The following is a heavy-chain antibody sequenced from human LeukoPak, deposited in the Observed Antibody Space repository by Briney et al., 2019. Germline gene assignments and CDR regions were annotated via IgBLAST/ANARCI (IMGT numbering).Heavy chain of an antibody. J-gene: IGHJ5*02. Sequence: GGSLRLSCAASGFTFSSYWMHWVRQAPGKGLVWVSRINSDGSSTSYADSVKGRFTISRDNAKNTLYLQMNSLRAEDTAVYYCARAVYNWNVQGFDPWGQGTLVTVSS. CDR1: GFTFSSYW. CDR3: ARAVYNWNVQGFDP. CDR2: INSDGSST. D-gene: IGHD1-20*01. V-gene: IGHV3-74*01.